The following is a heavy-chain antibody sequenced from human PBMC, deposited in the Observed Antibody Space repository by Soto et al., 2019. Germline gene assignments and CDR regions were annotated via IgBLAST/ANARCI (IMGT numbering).Heavy chain of an antibody. J-gene: IGHJ5*02. Sequence: PSETLSLTCSVSGAALNSGNYYWSWFRQVPGKGLEWIGHIYVTGAVDYTPSLRDRITISQDTSERQFSLNLRLVTAADTAVYYCARLRIATNNYKWFDPWGQGTLVTVPQ. CDR1: GAALNSGNYY. CDR2: IYVTGAV. V-gene: IGHV4-31*03. D-gene: IGHD2-21*01. CDR3: ARLRIATNNYKWFDP.